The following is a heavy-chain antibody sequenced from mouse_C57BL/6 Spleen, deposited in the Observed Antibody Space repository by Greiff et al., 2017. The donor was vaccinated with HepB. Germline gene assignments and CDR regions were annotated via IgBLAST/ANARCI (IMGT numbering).Heavy chain of an antibody. CDR3: ARGDWYRNFDV. V-gene: IGHV1-82*01. CDR1: GYAFSSSW. J-gene: IGHJ1*03. D-gene: IGHD2-14*01. CDR2: IYPGDGDT. Sequence: VQLKESGPELVKPGASVKISCKASGYAFSSSWMNWVKQRPGKGLEWIGRIYPGDGDTNYNGKFKGKATLTADKSSSTAYMQLSSLTSEDSAVYFCARGDWYRNFDVWGTGTTVTVSS.